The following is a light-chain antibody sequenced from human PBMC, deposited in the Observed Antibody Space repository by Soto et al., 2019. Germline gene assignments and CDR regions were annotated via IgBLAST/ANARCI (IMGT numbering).Light chain of an antibody. Sequence: IQLTQSPSSLSPSVGDRVTITGRASQGISSYLAWYQQKPGKAPKVLIYAASTLQTGVPSRFSGSGSGTDFNLTISRLQTEDFATYYCQQLNSYPSTFGGGTKVDIK. V-gene: IGKV1-9*01. CDR2: AAS. CDR1: QGISSY. J-gene: IGKJ4*01. CDR3: QQLNSYPST.